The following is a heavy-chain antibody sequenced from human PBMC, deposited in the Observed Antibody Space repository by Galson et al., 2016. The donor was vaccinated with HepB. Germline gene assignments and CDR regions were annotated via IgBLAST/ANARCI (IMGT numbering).Heavy chain of an antibody. Sequence: SLRLSCAASGFTFSNYVMQWVRQAPGKGLEYVATISGDGGEIYYANSVKGRFTISRDNSKNTLYLQMGSLRAEDMALYYCAREWQRFWAFDIWGQGTMVTVSS. CDR1: GFTFSNYV. CDR3: AREWQRFWAFDI. D-gene: IGHD5-12*01. V-gene: IGHV3-64*01. CDR2: ISGDGGEI. J-gene: IGHJ3*02.